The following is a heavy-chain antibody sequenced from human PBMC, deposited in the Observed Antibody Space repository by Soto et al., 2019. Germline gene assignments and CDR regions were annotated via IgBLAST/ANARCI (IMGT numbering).Heavy chain of an antibody. CDR3: ARARGSTGGDDYGDYVYYYGMDV. D-gene: IGHD4-17*01. CDR2: IIPIFGTA. J-gene: IGHJ6*02. Sequence: ASVKVSCKAPGGTFSSYAISWVRQAPGQGLEWMGGIIPIFGTANYAQKFQGRVTITADESTSTAYMELSSLRSEDTAVYYCARARGSTGGDDYGDYVYYYGMDVWGQGTTVTVSS. CDR1: GGTFSSYA. V-gene: IGHV1-69*13.